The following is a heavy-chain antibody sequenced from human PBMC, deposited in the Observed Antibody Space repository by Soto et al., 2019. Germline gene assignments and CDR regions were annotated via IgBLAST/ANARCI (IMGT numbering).Heavy chain of an antibody. D-gene: IGHD3-10*01. CDR2: IIPILGIA. J-gene: IGHJ6*03. Sequence: SVKVSCKASGGTFSSYTISWVRQAPGQGLEWMGRIIPILGIANYAQKFQGRVTITADKSTSTAYMELSSLRSEDTAVYYCALDRYYYGSGSYYNSHYYYYMDVWGKGTTVTVSS. V-gene: IGHV1-69*02. CDR3: ALDRYYYGSGSYYNSHYYYYMDV. CDR1: GGTFSSYT.